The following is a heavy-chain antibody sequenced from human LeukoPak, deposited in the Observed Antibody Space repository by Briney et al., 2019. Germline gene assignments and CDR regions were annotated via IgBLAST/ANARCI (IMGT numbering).Heavy chain of an antibody. CDR2: IYSSGTT. CDR3: ARDRLGATGHWRIDV. D-gene: IGHD1-26*01. V-gene: IGHV4-4*07. CDR1: GGSFSSYY. Sequence: SETLSLTCTVSGGSFSSYYWTWIRQPAGKGLEWIGRIYSSGTTNYSPSLESRVTMSLDTSKNRFSLSLSSVTAADTAVYYCARDRLGATGHWRIDVWGRGTLVTVSS. J-gene: IGHJ2*01.